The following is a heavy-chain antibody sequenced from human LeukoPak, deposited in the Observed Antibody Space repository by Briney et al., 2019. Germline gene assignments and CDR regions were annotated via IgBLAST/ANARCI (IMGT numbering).Heavy chain of an antibody. D-gene: IGHD3-9*01. CDR1: GFTFSSYA. CDR2: ISGSGGST. J-gene: IGHJ4*02. Sequence: PGGSLRLSCAASGFTFSSYAMSWVRQAPGKGREWVSAISGSGGSTYYADSVKGRFTISRDNSKNTLYLQMNSLRAEDTAVYYCAKTRVLRYFDWLPTDYWGQGTLVTVSS. CDR3: AKTRVLRYFDWLPTDY. V-gene: IGHV3-23*01.